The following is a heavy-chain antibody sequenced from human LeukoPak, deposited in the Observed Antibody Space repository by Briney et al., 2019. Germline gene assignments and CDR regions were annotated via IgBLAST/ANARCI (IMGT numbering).Heavy chain of an antibody. D-gene: IGHD5-24*01. CDR1: GFTFSSYW. J-gene: IGHJ4*02. CDR3: ASQLSEGY. V-gene: IGHV3-74*01. CDR2: LNSDGSST. Sequence: GGSLRLSCAASGFTFSSYWMHWVRQALGKGLVWVSRLNSDGSSTSYADSVKGRFTISRDNAKNTLYLQMNSLRAEDTAVYYCASQLSEGYWGQGTLVTVSS.